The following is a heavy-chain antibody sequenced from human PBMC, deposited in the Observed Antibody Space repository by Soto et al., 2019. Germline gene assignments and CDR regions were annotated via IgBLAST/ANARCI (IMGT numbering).Heavy chain of an antibody. CDR3: ARGCGGDCYHDTFDI. Sequence: GGSLRLSCAAAGFTFSSYWMYWVRQAPGKGLVWVSRINSDESSTTYADSVKGRFTSSRDNAKKTLYLQMNSLRGEDTAVYYCARGCGGDCYHDTFDIWGQGTMVTVSS. CDR1: GFTFSSYW. CDR2: INSDESST. V-gene: IGHV3-74*01. J-gene: IGHJ3*02. D-gene: IGHD2-21*02.